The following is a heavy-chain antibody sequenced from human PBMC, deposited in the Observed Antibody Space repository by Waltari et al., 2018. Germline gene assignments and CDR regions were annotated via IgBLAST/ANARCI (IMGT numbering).Heavy chain of an antibody. CDR3: ARHPAMTIMLWYFDL. CDR1: GGSISSSSYY. J-gene: IGHJ2*01. V-gene: IGHV4-39*01. Sequence: QLQLQESGPGLVKPSETLSLTCTVSGGSISSSSYYWGWIRQPPGKGLEWIGSIYYSGSTYYNPPLKSRVTISVDTSKNQCSLKLSSVTAADTAVYYCARHPAMTIMLWYFDLWGRGTLVTVSS. D-gene: IGHD2-8*01. CDR2: IYYSGST.